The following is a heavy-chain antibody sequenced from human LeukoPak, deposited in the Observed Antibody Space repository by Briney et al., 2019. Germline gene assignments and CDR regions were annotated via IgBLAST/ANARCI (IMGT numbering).Heavy chain of an antibody. CDR3: AKEGPDGYSSGWYLDY. CDR1: GFTFSSYG. Sequence: QPGRSLRLSCAASGFTFSSYGMHWVRQAPGKGLEWVAVISYDGSNKYYADSVKGRFTLSRDNSKNTLYLQMNSLRAEDTAVYYCAKEGPDGYSSGWYLDYWGQGTLVTVSS. J-gene: IGHJ4*02. D-gene: IGHD6-19*01. V-gene: IGHV3-30*18. CDR2: ISYDGSNK.